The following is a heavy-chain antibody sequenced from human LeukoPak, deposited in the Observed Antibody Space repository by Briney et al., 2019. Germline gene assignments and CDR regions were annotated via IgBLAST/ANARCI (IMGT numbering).Heavy chain of an antibody. CDR2: IDKKDKGYATAT. V-gene: IGHV3-73*01. Sequence: GGSLKLSCAASRFTFSGSAIHWVRQSSGKGLEWVGQIDKKDKGYATATAYAASVKGRFTISRDDSINTAYLQMKSRKTEDTALYYCTRDSGTYNWFDPWGQGTLVTVSS. CDR3: TRDSGTYNWFDP. D-gene: IGHD1-26*01. CDR1: RFTFSGSA. J-gene: IGHJ5*02.